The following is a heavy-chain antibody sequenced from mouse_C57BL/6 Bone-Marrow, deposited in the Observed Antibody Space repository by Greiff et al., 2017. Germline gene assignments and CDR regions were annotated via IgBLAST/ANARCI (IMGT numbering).Heavy chain of an antibody. Sequence: VQLQQSGPELVKPGASVKISCKASGYTFTDYYMNWVKQSPGKSLEWIGDINPNNGGTSYNQKFKGKATLTVDKYSSTAYMELRSLTSEDSAVXYCAREGGYYYGSSWYFDVWGTGTTVTVSS. J-gene: IGHJ1*03. CDR2: INPNNGGT. V-gene: IGHV1-26*01. CDR3: AREGGYYYGSSWYFDV. D-gene: IGHD1-1*01. CDR1: GYTFTDYY.